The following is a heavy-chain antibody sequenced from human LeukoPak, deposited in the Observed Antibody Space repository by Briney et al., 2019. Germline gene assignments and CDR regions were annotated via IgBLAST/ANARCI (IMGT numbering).Heavy chain of an antibody. V-gene: IGHV1-18*01. CDR2: ISAYNGNT. D-gene: IGHD2-2*02. CDR1: GYTFTSYG. J-gene: IGHJ6*03. Sequence: ASVKVSCKASGYTFTSYGISWVRQAPGQGLEWMGWISAYNGNTNYAQKLQGRVTMTTDTSTCTAYMELRSLRSDDTAVYYCARAWGDIVVVPAAKPSHIGGYYMDVWGKGTTVTVSS. CDR3: ARAWGDIVVVPAAKPSHIGGYYMDV.